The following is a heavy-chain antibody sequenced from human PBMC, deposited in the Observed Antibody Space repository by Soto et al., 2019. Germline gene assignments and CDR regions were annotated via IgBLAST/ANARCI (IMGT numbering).Heavy chain of an antibody. J-gene: IGHJ3*02. CDR1: GFTVSRNY. CDR2: IYSGGST. V-gene: IGHV3-66*01. D-gene: IGHD6-19*01. CDR3: AGATYSSGWFDSFDI. Sequence: PGGSLRLSCAASGFTVSRNYMTWVRQAPGKGLEWVSVIYSGGSTYYAESVTGRFTISRDNSKNMVYLLMNSLRAEDTAVYYCAGATYSSGWFDSFDIWGQGTMVTVSS.